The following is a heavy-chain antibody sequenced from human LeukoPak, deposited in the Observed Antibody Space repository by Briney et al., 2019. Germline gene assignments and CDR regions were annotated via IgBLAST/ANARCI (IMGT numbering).Heavy chain of an antibody. V-gene: IGHV1-69*02. CDR2: LIPILGIA. Sequence: SVQVSCHASGGTFRSYTISWVRQAPGQGLEWMGRLIPILGIANYTQKFRGRVTITADKSTSTAYMELSSLRSEDTAVYYCAINIPPAHCSSTSCYTGDYWGQGTLVTVSS. CDR3: AINIPPAHCSSTSCYTGDY. D-gene: IGHD2-2*02. CDR1: GGTFRSYT. J-gene: IGHJ4*02.